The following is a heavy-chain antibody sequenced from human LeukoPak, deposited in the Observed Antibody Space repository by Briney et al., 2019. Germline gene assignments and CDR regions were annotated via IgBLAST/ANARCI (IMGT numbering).Heavy chain of an antibody. CDR3: ARDSSSVYYDFWSGYPDY. Sequence: ASVKVSCKASGYTFTSYGISWVRQAPGQGLEWMGWISAYNGNTNYAQKLHGRVTMTTDTSTSTAYMELRSLRSDDTAVYYCARDSSSVYYDFWSGYPDYWGQGTLVTVSS. D-gene: IGHD3-3*01. V-gene: IGHV1-18*01. CDR2: ISAYNGNT. CDR1: GYTFTSYG. J-gene: IGHJ4*02.